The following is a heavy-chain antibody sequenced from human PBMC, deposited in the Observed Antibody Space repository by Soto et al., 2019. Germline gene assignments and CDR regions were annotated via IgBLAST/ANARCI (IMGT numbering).Heavy chain of an antibody. CDR3: AKAITIFGVLIPLPAY. CDR2: ISYDGSNK. J-gene: IGHJ4*01. Sequence: GGSLRLACAASGFTCSSYGMHWVRQAPGKGLEWVAVISYDGSNKYYADSVKGRFTISRDNSKNTLYLQMNSLRAEDTAVYYCAKAITIFGVLIPLPAYWAQGTLVTVSS. D-gene: IGHD3-3*01. CDR1: GFTCSSYG. V-gene: IGHV3-30*18.